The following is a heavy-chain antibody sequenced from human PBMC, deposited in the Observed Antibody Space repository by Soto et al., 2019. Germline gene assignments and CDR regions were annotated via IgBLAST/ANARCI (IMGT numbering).Heavy chain of an antibody. Sequence: GESLKISCAASGFTVSSNYMSWVRQAPGKGLEWVSLIYSGGSTYYADSVKGRFTISRDNSKNTLYLQMNSLRAEDTAVYYCARVDSTRAADAFDIWGQGTMVTVSS. D-gene: IGHD2-15*01. CDR3: ARVDSTRAADAFDI. CDR2: IYSGGST. J-gene: IGHJ3*02. CDR1: GFTVSSNY. V-gene: IGHV3-66*01.